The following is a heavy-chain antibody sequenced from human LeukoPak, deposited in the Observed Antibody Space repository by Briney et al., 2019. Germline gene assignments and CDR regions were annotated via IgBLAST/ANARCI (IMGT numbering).Heavy chain of an antibody. CDR2: ISPYNGDT. CDR3: ARDAPGSTFDN. CDR1: GYTFTSYG. Sequence: EASVKVSCKASGYTFTSYGISWVRQAPGQGLEWMGWISPYNGDTNYAQRLQGRVTMTTDTSTSTAYMDLSSLGSDDTAVYYCARDAPGSTFDNWGQGTLVAVSS. V-gene: IGHV1-18*01. J-gene: IGHJ4*02. D-gene: IGHD6-13*01.